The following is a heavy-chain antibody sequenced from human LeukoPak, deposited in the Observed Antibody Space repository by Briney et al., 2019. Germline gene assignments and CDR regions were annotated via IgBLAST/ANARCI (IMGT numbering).Heavy chain of an antibody. Sequence: GGSLRLSCAASGFTFSNYWMSWVRQAPGKGLEWVASIKQDESDKYYVGSVKGRFTISRDNAKKSLCLQMNSLRAEDTAVYYCARDTKGWYFDLWGRGTLVTVSS. J-gene: IGHJ2*01. CDR1: GFTFSNYW. D-gene: IGHD1-1*01. V-gene: IGHV3-7*05. CDR2: IKQDESDK. CDR3: ARDTKGWYFDL.